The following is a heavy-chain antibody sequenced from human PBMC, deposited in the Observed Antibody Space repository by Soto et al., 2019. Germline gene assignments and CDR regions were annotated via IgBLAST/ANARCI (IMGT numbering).Heavy chain of an antibody. CDR1: GYPFTSYS. CDR3: AREMVRGVGSDY. Sequence: VQLVQSGAEVKKPGASARGSCKASGYPFTSYSISWWRQAPGPGLEWMGWISTYNVNTKCAQKLQGRVTMTTETSTSTAYMELRSLRSDDTAVFFCAREMVRGVGSDYWVQGTLITVSS. CDR2: ISTYNVNT. V-gene: IGHV1-18*01. D-gene: IGHD3-10*01. J-gene: IGHJ4*02.